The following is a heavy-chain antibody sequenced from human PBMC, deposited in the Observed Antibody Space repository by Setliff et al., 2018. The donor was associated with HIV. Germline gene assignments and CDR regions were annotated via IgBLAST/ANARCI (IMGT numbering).Heavy chain of an antibody. J-gene: IGHJ6*02. CDR3: ARDDSSGWHFYYYYGMDV. V-gene: IGHV4-34*01. Sequence: SETLSLTCAVYGGSLSGYYWSWIRQAPGKGLEWIGEINHRGRTRYNPSLKSRVTISVDTSKNQFSLKLSSVTAADTAVYYCARDDSSGWHFYYYYGMDVWGQGTTVTVSS. CDR1: GGSLSGYY. D-gene: IGHD6-19*01. CDR2: INHRGRT.